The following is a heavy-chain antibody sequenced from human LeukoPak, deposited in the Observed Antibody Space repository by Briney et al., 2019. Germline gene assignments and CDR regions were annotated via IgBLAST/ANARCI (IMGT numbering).Heavy chain of an antibody. Sequence: GESLEISCKASGYSFTSYWIVWVRQMPGKGLEWMGIIYPDDSDTRYSASFQGRVTISADKSIRTAYLQWNSRKASDTAIYYCARQVGATTRPFDSWGQGTLVTVSS. V-gene: IGHV5-51*01. CDR2: IYPDDSDT. CDR3: ARQVGATTRPFDS. D-gene: IGHD1-26*01. J-gene: IGHJ4*02. CDR1: GYSFTSYW.